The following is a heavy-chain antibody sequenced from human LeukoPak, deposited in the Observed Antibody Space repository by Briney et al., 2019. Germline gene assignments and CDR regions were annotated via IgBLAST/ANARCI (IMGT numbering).Heavy chain of an antibody. CDR2: IRGQAYDGTT. J-gene: IGHJ4*02. Sequence: PGGSLRLSRTASGFTFGGYAMNWFRQAPGKGLEWVGFIRGQAYDGTTEYAASVKGRFTISRDDSRSIAYLQMNSLKTEDTAVYYCTREASSWFEARWFDYWGQGTLVTVSS. CDR3: TREASSWFEARWFDY. D-gene: IGHD6-13*01. V-gene: IGHV3-49*03. CDR1: GFTFGGYA.